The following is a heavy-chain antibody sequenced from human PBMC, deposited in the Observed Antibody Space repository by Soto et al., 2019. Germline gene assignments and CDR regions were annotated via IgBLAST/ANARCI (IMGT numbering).Heavy chain of an antibody. D-gene: IGHD3-22*01. CDR1: GFTFSSYG. J-gene: IGHJ4*02. CDR3: AADSSAGY. Sequence: GGSLRLSCAASGFTFSSYGMHWVRQAPGKGLEWVAVISYDGSNKYYADSVKGRSTISRDNSKNTLYLQMNSLRAEDTAVYYCAADSSAGYWGQGTLVTVSS. CDR2: ISYDGSNK. V-gene: IGHV3-30*03.